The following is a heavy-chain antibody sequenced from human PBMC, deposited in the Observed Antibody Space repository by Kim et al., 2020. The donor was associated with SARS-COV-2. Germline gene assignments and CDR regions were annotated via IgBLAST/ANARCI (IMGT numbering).Heavy chain of an antibody. CDR2: GGT. J-gene: IGHJ4*02. D-gene: IGHD4-17*01. CDR3: ARGYKATVGY. Sequence: GGTANTPSLKSRVPLSVDTPKNQFSLKRSSVTAADTAMYYCARGYKATVGYWGQGTLVTVSS. V-gene: IGHV4-34*01.